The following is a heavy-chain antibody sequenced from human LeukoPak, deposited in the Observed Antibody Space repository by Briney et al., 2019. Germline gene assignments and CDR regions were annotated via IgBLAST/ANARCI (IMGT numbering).Heavy chain of an antibody. V-gene: IGHV4-59*08. J-gene: IGHJ4*02. CDR1: GGSISSYY. Sequence: SETLSLTCTVSGGSISSYYWSWIRQPPGKGLEWIGYIYYSGSTNYNPSLKSRVTISVDTSKNQFSLKLSSVTAADTAVYYCARHFHYDYVWGSYRHRPFDYWGQGTLVTVSS. CDR3: ARHFHYDYVWGSYRHRPFDY. CDR2: IYYSGST. D-gene: IGHD3-16*02.